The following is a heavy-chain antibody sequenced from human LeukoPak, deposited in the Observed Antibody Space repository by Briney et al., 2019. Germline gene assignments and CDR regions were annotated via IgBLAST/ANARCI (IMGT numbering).Heavy chain of an antibody. CDR1: GDSISSYY. V-gene: IGHV4-59*01. CDR3: ATGYSSTWYYFDY. J-gene: IGHJ4*02. D-gene: IGHD6-13*01. Sequence: SETLSLTCTVSGDSISSYYWSWILQPAGKGLEWIGYIYHSGSTNYNPSLKSRVTISADTSKDQFSLKLASVTAADTAVYYCATGYSSTWYYFDYWGQGTLVTVSS. CDR2: IYHSGST.